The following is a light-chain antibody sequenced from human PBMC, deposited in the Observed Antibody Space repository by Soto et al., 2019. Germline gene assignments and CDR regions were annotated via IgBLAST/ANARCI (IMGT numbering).Light chain of an antibody. Sequence: EIVLTQSPGTLSLSPGERATLSCRASQSVRGRHLSWYQHKPGQAPRLLISDVSIRAPGIPDRFSCSGSGTVFTLTISSLEPEDFAVYYCQQYGGSPIFTFGPGTKVDIK. V-gene: IGKV3-20*01. CDR1: QSVRGRH. J-gene: IGKJ3*01. CDR3: QQYGGSPIFT. CDR2: DVS.